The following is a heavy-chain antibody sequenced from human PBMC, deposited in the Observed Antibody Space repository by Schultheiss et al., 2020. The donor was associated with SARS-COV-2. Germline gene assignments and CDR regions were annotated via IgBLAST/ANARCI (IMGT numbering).Heavy chain of an antibody. CDR2: VSGDGSST. J-gene: IGHJ6*02. Sequence: GESLKISCAASGFVFSNYWMHWVRQVPGKGLVWVSRVSGDGSSTNYADSVKGRFTISRDNANNTLYLQMNSLRAEDTAVYYCARHPRDYYDSSGPMDVWGQGTTVTVSS. CDR1: GFVFSNYW. V-gene: IGHV3-74*01. D-gene: IGHD3-22*01. CDR3: ARHPRDYYDSSGPMDV.